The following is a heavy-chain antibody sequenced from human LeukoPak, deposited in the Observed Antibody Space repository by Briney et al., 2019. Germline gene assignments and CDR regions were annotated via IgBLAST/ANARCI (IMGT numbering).Heavy chain of an antibody. J-gene: IGHJ5*02. V-gene: IGHV4-4*09. Sequence: SETLSLTCTVSGGSISSYYWSWIRQPPGKGLEWIGYIYTSGSTNYNPSLKSRVTISVDTSKTQFSLKLSSVTAADTAVYYCARHPSDGDADWFDPWGQGTLVTVSS. CDR1: GGSISSYY. D-gene: IGHD5-24*01. CDR3: ARHPSDGDADWFDP. CDR2: IYTSGST.